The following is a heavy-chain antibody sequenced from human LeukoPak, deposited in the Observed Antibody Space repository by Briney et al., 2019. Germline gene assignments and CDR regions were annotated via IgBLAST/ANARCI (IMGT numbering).Heavy chain of an antibody. J-gene: IGHJ5*02. CDR3: ARDSMRIQTGTTP. V-gene: IGHV4-34*12. CDR2: VFYNGDT. D-gene: IGHD1-1*01. Sequence: SETLSLTCAVYDGSFSGYYWSWIRQPPGKGLEWIGSVFYNGDTYYNPSLRSRVTISVDTSKNQFSLTLNSVTAADTAVYYCARDSMRIQTGTTPWGQGTLVTVSS. CDR1: DGSFSGYY.